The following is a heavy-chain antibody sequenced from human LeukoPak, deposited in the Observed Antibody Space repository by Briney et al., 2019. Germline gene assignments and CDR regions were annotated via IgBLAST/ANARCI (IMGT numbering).Heavy chain of an antibody. CDR3: ARGVYSSSPEPPFDY. CDR1: GYTFTSYY. CDR2: INPSGGST. V-gene: IGHV1-46*01. D-gene: IGHD6-6*01. J-gene: IGHJ4*02. Sequence: GAPVKVSCKASGYTFTSYYMHWVRHAPGQGLEWMGIINPSGGSTSYAQKFQGRVTMTRDTSMSTVYMELSSLRSEDTAVYYCARGVYSSSPEPPFDYWDQGTLVTVSS.